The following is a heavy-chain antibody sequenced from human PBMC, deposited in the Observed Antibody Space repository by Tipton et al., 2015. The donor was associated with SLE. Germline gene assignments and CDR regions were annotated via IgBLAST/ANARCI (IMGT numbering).Heavy chain of an antibody. J-gene: IGHJ4*02. D-gene: IGHD6-6*01. V-gene: IGHV4-38-2*02. Sequence: TLSLTCSVSGYSISSGYYRGWIRQPPGKGLEWIGSISYSGSTYYNPSLNSRLTMSLDTSQNQLSLMVTSVTAADTAVYYCARLRPISSRPSDFWGQGILVTVSS. CDR3: ARLRPISSRPSDF. CDR2: ISYSGST. CDR1: GYSISSGYY.